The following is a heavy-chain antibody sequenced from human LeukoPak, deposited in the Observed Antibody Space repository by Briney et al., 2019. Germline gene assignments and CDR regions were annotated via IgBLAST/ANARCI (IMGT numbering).Heavy chain of an antibody. Sequence: GGSLTLSCAVSGFTFSNYWMHWVRQAPGKGPVWVSCIKSEGSSTRFADSVQGRFTISRDNGKNTLYLQMNSLRAEDTAVYYCARGGETSNWYPGYFDYWGQGALVTVSS. V-gene: IGHV3-74*01. J-gene: IGHJ4*02. D-gene: IGHD6-13*01. CDR1: GFTFSNYW. CDR3: ARGGETSNWYPGYFDY. CDR2: IKSEGSST.